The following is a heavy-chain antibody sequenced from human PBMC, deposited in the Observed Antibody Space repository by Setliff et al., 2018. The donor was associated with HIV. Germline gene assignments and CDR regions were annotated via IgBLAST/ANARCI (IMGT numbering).Heavy chain of an antibody. CDR3: ARSPFPRYCSGGSCYKGAFDI. Sequence: ASVKVSCKASGGTLSSYAISWVRQAPGQGLEWMGGFIPIFGTANYAQKFQGRVTITTDESTSTAYMELSSLRSEDTAVYYCARSPFPRYCSGGSCYKGAFDIWGQGTMVTVSS. V-gene: IGHV1-69*05. CDR1: GGTLSSYA. J-gene: IGHJ3*02. D-gene: IGHD2-15*01. CDR2: FIPIFGTA.